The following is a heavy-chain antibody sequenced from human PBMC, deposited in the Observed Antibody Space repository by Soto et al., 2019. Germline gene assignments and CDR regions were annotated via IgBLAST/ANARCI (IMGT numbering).Heavy chain of an antibody. CDR1: GGTFRSYA. CDR2: IIPMFGKP. D-gene: IGHD4-17*01. V-gene: IGHV1-69*01. CDR3: ARSMETTYFYCMDV. J-gene: IGHJ6*02. Sequence: QVQLVQSGAEVREPGSSVKVSCEASGGTFRSYAINWVRQAPGQGLEWMGGIIPMFGKPNYAEKFLGRVTISADESTRTAYMEVTRLKSEDTAVYYCARSMETTYFYCMDVWGLGTRVTVSS.